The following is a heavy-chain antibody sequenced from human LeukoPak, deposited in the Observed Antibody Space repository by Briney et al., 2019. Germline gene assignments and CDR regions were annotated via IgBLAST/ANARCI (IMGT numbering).Heavy chain of an antibody. V-gene: IGHV1-69*13. CDR1: GGTFSSYA. Sequence: SVKVSCKASGGTFSSYAISWVRQAPGQGLEWMGGIIPIFGTANYAQKFQGRVTITADESTSTAYMELSSLRSEDTAVYYCARVSGYSSSWYPCFDYWGQGTLVTVSS. CDR2: IIPIFGTA. CDR3: ARVSGYSSSWYPCFDY. D-gene: IGHD6-13*01. J-gene: IGHJ4*02.